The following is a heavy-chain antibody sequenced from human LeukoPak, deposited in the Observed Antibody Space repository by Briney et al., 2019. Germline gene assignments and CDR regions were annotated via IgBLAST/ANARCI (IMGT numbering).Heavy chain of an antibody. CDR2: INSDGNST. V-gene: IGHV3-74*01. CDR3: ARVLDGSGSRSFDY. J-gene: IGHJ4*02. D-gene: IGHD3-10*01. Sequence: GGSLRLSCAASGFTFGSYWMHWVRQAPGKGLVWVSRINSDGNSTNYADSVKGRFTISRDNAKNTLYLQMNSLRAEDTAVYFCARVLDGSGSRSFDYWGQGTLVTVSS. CDR1: GFTFGSYW.